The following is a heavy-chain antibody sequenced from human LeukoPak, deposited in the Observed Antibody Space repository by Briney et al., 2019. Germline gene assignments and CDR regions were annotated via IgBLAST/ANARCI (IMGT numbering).Heavy chain of an antibody. V-gene: IGHV4-34*01. J-gene: IGHJ4*02. CDR2: INHSGST. Sequence: SETLSLTCALSGGSLSGYYWSWIRQPPGKGLEWIGEINHSGSTNYNPTLPSRVNISADKSKNQITMTLRSVTAAEPAASYCARGAASFGFIPVGGSFDYWREGTLVSVPS. CDR3: ARGAASFGFIPVGGSFDY. CDR1: GGSLSGYY. D-gene: IGHD2-15*01.